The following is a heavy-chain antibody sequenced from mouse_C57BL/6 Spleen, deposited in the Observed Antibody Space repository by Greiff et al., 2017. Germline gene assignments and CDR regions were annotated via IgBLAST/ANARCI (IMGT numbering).Heavy chain of an antibody. V-gene: IGHV1-55*01. CDR3: ARDAMDY. CDR1: GYTFTSYW. Sequence: QVQLQQPGAELVKPGASVKMSCKASGYTFTSYWITWVKQRPGQGLEWIGDIYPGSGSTNYNEKFKSKATLTADKSSSTAYMQLSSLTSEDSAVYFCARDAMDYWGQGTSVTVSS. CDR2: IYPGSGST. J-gene: IGHJ4*01.